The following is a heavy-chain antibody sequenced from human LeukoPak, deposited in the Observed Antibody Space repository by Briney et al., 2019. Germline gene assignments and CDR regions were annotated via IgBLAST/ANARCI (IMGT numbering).Heavy chain of an antibody. CDR1: GGSISSSSYY. CDR2: IYYSGST. J-gene: IGHJ1*01. Sequence: SETLSLTCTVSGGSISSSSYYWGWIRQPPGKGLEWIGSIYYSGSTYYNPSLKSRVTISVDTSKNQFSLKLSPVTAADTAVYYCARYLDYGGNSRVFQHWGQGTPVTVSS. D-gene: IGHD4-23*01. CDR3: ARYLDYGGNSRVFQH. V-gene: IGHV4-39*07.